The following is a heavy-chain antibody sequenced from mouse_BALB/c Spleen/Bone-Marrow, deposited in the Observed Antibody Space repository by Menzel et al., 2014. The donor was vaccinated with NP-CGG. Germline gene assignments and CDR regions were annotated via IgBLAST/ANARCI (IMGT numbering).Heavy chain of an antibody. J-gene: IGHJ4*01. CDR3: ARYGGRYYAMDY. V-gene: IGHV14-3*02. D-gene: IGHD1-1*01. CDR2: IDPANGNT. Sequence: EVQRVESGAELVKPGASVKLSCTASGFNIKDTYMHWVKQRPEQGLEWIGRIDPANGNTNYDPRFQGKATITADTSSNTAYPQLSSLTSEDTAVYYCARYGGRYYAMDYWGQGTSVTVSS. CDR1: GFNIKDTY.